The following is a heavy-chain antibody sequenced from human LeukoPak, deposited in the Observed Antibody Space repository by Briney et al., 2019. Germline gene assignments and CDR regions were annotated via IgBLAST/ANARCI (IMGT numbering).Heavy chain of an antibody. Sequence: SETLSLTCTVFGGSISSSSYYWGWIRQPPGKGLEWIGSIYYSGSTYYNPSLKSRVTISVDTSKNQFSLKLSSVTAADTAVYYCARLPVNLMEKFDYWGQETLVTVSS. D-gene: IGHD2-8*01. CDR1: GGSISSSSYY. J-gene: IGHJ4*02. V-gene: IGHV4-39*01. CDR2: IYYSGST. CDR3: ARLPVNLMEKFDY.